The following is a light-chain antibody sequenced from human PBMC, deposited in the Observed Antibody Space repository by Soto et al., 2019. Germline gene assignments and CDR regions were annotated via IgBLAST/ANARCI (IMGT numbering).Light chain of an antibody. CDR1: QTMVSW. CDR3: RQDNSFLWT. V-gene: IGKV1-12*01. Sequence: IQRTQSPSPLTASVADRVTFTYRASQTMVSWLAWYQQKPGKAAKLLIYAASSLQSGVPSRFSGSGSGRDFTLTSISRQPEDFVTYYCRQDNSFLWTFGRGTQVEI. CDR2: AAS. J-gene: IGKJ1*01.